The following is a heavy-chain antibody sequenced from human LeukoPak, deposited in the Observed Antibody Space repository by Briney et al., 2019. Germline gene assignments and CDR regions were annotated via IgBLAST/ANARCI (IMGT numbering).Heavy chain of an antibody. CDR3: SQGITGTRYYYGMDV. Sequence: GSLRLSCAASGFTFSSYAMSWVRQAPGKGLEWVAAISGSGGSTYYAESVQGRFTISRDNSKNTLYLQMSSLRAEDTAVYYCSQGITGTRYYYGMDVWGQGTTVTVSS. CDR1: GFTFSSYA. CDR2: ISGSGGST. V-gene: IGHV3-23*01. D-gene: IGHD2-2*01. J-gene: IGHJ6*02.